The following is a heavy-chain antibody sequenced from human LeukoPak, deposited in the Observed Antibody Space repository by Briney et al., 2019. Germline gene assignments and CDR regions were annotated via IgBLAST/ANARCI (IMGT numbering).Heavy chain of an antibody. CDR2: IWYDGSNQ. J-gene: IGHJ3*02. CDR1: GFTFSSYG. Sequence: GGSLRLSCAASGFTFSSYGMHWVRQAPGKGLEWVAVIWYDGSNQYYVDSVKGRFTISRDNSKNTLYLQMNSLRAEDTAVYYCAREILRRAFDIWGQGTMVTVSS. CDR3: AREILRRAFDI. D-gene: IGHD3-3*01. V-gene: IGHV3-33*01.